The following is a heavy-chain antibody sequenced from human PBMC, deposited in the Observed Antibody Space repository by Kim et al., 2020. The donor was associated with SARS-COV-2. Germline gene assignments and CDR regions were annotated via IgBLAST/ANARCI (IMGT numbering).Heavy chain of an antibody. D-gene: IGHD3-10*01. V-gene: IGHV3-30*18. Sequence: GGSLRLSCAASGFTFSSYGMHWVRQAPGKGLEWVAVISYDGSNKYYADSVKGRFTISRDNSKNTLYLQMNSLRAEDTAVYYCAKTRDYYGSGSYIYYYYGMDVWGQGPTVTVSS. CDR2: ISYDGSNK. CDR1: GFTFSSYG. J-gene: IGHJ6*02. CDR3: AKTRDYYGSGSYIYYYYGMDV.